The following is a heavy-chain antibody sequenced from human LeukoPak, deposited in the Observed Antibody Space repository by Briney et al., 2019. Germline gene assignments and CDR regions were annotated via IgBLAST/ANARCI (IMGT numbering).Heavy chain of an antibody. CDR1: GFTFDDYA. V-gene: IGHV3-20*04. CDR3: ARGGAYSSSLFDY. J-gene: IGHJ4*02. CDR2: INWNGGST. D-gene: IGHD6-6*01. Sequence: GRSLRLSCAASGFTFDDYAMHWVRQAPGKGLEWVSGINWNGGSTGYADSVKGRFTISRDNAKNSLYLQMNSLRAEDTALYYCARGGAYSSSLFDYWGQGTLVTVSS.